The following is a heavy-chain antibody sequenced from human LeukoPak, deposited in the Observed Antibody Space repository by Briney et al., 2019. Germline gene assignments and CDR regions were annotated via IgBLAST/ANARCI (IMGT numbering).Heavy chain of an antibody. J-gene: IGHJ4*02. CDR3: AKTQGFFDH. V-gene: IGHV3-30*18. CDR2: ISYDGSNK. Sequence: GGSLRLSCAASGFTFSSYGMHWVRQAPGKGLEWVAVISYDGSNKYYADSVKGRFTVSRDNSKNILYLQMNSLRAEDTAIYYCAKTQGFFDHWGQGSLVTVSS. CDR1: GFTFSSYG.